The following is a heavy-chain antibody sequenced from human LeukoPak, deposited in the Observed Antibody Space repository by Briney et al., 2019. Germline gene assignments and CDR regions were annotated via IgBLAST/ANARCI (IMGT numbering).Heavy chain of an antibody. D-gene: IGHD3-10*01. CDR2: IHTSGST. CDR1: GGSISSYY. V-gene: IGHV4-4*07. CDR3: ARQLLWFGELFESFDY. Sequence: SETLSLTCTVSGGSISSYYWSWIRQPAGKGLEWIGRIHTSGSTNYNPSLKSRVTMSVDTSKNQFSLKLSSVTAADTAVYYCARQLLWFGELFESFDYWGQGTLVTVSS. J-gene: IGHJ4*02.